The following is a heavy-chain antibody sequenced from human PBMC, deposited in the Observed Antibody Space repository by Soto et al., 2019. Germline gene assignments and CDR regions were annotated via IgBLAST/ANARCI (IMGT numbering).Heavy chain of an antibody. V-gene: IGHV4-30-4*01. CDR1: GGSISSGDYY. CDR2: IYYSGST. J-gene: IGHJ6*02. D-gene: IGHD2-21*02. CDR3: ATMEYCGGDCLMDV. Sequence: QVQLQESGPGLVKPSQTLSLTCTVSGGSISSGDYYWSWIRQPPGKGLEWIGYIYYSGSTYYNPSLKSRVTISVATSKNQFALKLSSVTAADRAVYYCATMEYCGGDCLMDVWGQGTTVTVSS.